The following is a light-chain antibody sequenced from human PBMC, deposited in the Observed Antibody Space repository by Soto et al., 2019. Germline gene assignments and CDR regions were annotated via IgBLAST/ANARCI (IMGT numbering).Light chain of an antibody. V-gene: IGKV3-20*01. CDR1: QSVSNN. CDR3: QQYGNSPRT. CDR2: DAS. J-gene: IGKJ1*01. Sequence: EIVLTQSPATLSVSPGERAALSCRASQSVSNNLAWYQQKPGQPPRLLIYDASSRATGIPDRFSGSGSGTDFTLTISRLEPEDFAVYYCQQYGNSPRTVGQGTKVDIK.